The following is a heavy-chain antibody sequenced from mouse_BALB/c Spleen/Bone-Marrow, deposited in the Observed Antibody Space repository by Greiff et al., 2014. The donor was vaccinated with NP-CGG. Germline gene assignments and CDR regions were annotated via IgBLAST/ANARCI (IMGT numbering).Heavy chain of an antibody. J-gene: IGHJ2*01. CDR1: GYVFSSYW. V-gene: IGHV1-80*01. CDR3: ARKYGDY. Sequence: VKLMESGAELVRPGSSVKISCKASGYVFSSYWMNWVKQWPGQGLEWIGQIYPGDGDTNYNGKFKGKATLTADRSSSTAYMQLSSLTSEDSAVYFCARKYGDYWGQGTTLTVSS. D-gene: IGHD2-10*02. CDR2: IYPGDGDT.